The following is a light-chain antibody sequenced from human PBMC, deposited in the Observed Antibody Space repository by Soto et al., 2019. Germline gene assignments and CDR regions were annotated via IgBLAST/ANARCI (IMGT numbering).Light chain of an antibody. CDR2: EGS. Sequence: ALTQPASVSGSPGQSITISCTGTSSDVGSYNLVSWYQQHPGKAPKLMIYEGSKRPSGVSNRFSGSKSGNTASLTISGLQAEDEADYYCCSYAGSSTFYAFGTGTKVTVL. V-gene: IGLV2-23*01. CDR1: SSDVGSYNL. J-gene: IGLJ1*01. CDR3: CSYAGSSTFYA.